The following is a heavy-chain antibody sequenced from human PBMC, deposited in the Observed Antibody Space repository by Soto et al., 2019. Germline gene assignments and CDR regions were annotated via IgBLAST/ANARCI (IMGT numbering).Heavy chain of an antibody. CDR3: ARLGIQLWLLDY. J-gene: IGHJ4*02. CDR1: GGSISSSSYY. D-gene: IGHD5-18*01. Sequence: QLQLQESGPGLVKPSETLSLTCTVSGGSISSSSYYWGWIRQPPGKGLEWIGSIYYSGSTYYNPSRKSRVTISVDTSKNQFSLKLSSVTAADTAVYYCARLGIQLWLLDYWGQGTLVTVSS. CDR2: IYYSGST. V-gene: IGHV4-39*01.